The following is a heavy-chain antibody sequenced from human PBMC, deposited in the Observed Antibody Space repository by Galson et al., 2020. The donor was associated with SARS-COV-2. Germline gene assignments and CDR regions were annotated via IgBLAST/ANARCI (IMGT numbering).Heavy chain of an antibody. CDR3: ARAPRIYEWYFDL. V-gene: IGHV1-69*13. CDR1: GVLFSNYA. Sequence: SVKVSCKVSGVLFSNYALSWVRQAPGQGLEWVGGIVPLFGTTNYAQKFQGRITITADESAHTAYMDLSSLRSEDTAVYYCARAPRIYEWYFDLWGRGTLVTVSS. D-gene: IGHD2-15*01. CDR2: IVPLFGTT. J-gene: IGHJ2*01.